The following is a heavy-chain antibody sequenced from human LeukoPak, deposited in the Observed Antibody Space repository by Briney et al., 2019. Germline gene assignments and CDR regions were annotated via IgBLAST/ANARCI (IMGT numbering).Heavy chain of an antibody. J-gene: IGHJ4*02. CDR2: ITRSGGTI. CDR3: ARGPASDFTVTYFDY. CDR1: GFTFTSHE. D-gene: IGHD4-17*01. V-gene: IGHV3-48*03. Sequence: GGSLRLSCAASGFTFTSHEMNWVRQAPGKGLEWISYITRSGGTIYYADSVKGRFTISRDNAKNSLYLQMSSLRAEDTAVYYCARGPASDFTVTYFDYWGQGTLVTVSS.